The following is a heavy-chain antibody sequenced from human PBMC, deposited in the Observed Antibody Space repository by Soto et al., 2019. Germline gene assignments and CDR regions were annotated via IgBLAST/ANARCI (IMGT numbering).Heavy chain of an antibody. D-gene: IGHD3-22*01. J-gene: IGHJ4*02. V-gene: IGHV3-7*01. CDR1: GFTFSSYW. CDR2: IKQDGSEK. CDR3: ARDVRSGYYSVLDYFDY. Sequence: PGGSLRLSCAASGFTFSSYWMSWVRQAPGKGLEWVANIKQDGSEKYYVDSVKGRFTISRDNAKNSLYLQMNSLRAEDTAVYYCARDVRSGYYSVLDYFDYWGQGTLVTVSS.